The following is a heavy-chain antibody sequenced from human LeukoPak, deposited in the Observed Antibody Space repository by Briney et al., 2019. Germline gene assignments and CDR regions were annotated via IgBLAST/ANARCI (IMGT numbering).Heavy chain of an antibody. Sequence: PSGTLSLTCAVSGGSISSSNWWSWVRQPPGKGLEWIGEIYHSGSTNYNPSLKSRVTISVDKSKNQFSLKLSSVTAADTAVYYCARDHDYVWGTLYYWGQGTLVTVSS. V-gene: IGHV4-4*02. CDR3: ARDHDYVWGTLYY. J-gene: IGHJ4*02. D-gene: IGHD3-16*01. CDR2: IYHSGST. CDR1: GGSISSSNW.